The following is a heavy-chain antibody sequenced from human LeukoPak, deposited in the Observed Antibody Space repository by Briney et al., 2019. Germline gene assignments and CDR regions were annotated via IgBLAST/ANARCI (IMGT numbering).Heavy chain of an antibody. D-gene: IGHD1-26*01. CDR1: GFTFDDYA. J-gene: IGHJ3*02. V-gene: IGHV3-9*01. CDR3: AKDRGSYSLGAFNI. CDR2: ISWNSISM. Sequence: GGSLRLSCAASGFTFDDYAMHWVRQAPGKGLEWVSGISWNSISMDYADSVKGRFTISRDNSKNTLYLQMNSLRAEDTAVYYCAKDRGSYSLGAFNIWGQGTTVTVSS.